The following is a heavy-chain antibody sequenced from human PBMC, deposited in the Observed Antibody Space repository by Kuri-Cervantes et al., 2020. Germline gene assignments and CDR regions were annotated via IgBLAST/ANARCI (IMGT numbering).Heavy chain of an antibody. CDR3: ARGGADSYGYLLGYYFDY. V-gene: IGHV3-33*01. D-gene: IGHD5-18*01. Sequence: GGSLRLSCAASGFTFSSYGMHWVRQAPGKGLEWVAVIWYDGSNKYYADSVKGRFTISRDNSKNTLYLQMNSLRAEDTAVYYCARGGADSYGYLLGYYFDYWGQGTLVTVSS. CDR1: GFTFSSYG. CDR2: IWYDGSNK. J-gene: IGHJ4*02.